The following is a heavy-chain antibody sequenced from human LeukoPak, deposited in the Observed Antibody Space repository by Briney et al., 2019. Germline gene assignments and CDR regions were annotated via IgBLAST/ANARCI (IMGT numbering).Heavy chain of an antibody. CDR3: TRSYGPIHADFYY. J-gene: IGHJ4*02. V-gene: IGHV3-49*03. CDR1: GFTFGEYG. CDR2: VRNEAYGRTT. Sequence: PGGSLRLSCRASGFTFGEYGMSWFRQAPGKGLEWVGFVRNEAYGRTTESAASVRGRFVVSRDNSKHLAYLQMNSLESEDTAMYDCTRSYGPIHADFYYWGQGTLVTVSS. D-gene: IGHD5-18*01.